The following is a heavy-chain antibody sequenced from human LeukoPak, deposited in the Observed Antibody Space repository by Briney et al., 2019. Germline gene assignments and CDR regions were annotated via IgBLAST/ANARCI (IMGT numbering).Heavy chain of an antibody. CDR1: GGSISSASYY. D-gene: IGHD2-2*01. CDR3: ARESDRYCSTTSCPNWYDP. V-gene: IGHV4-39*07. J-gene: IGHJ5*02. CDR2: ISYSGST. Sequence: SETLSLTCTVSGGSISSASYYWGWIRQPPGKGLEWIGTISYSGSTYYNPSLKSRVTISVDASKNQFSLKLSSVTAADTAVYYCARESDRYCSTTSCPNWYDPWGQGTLVTVSS.